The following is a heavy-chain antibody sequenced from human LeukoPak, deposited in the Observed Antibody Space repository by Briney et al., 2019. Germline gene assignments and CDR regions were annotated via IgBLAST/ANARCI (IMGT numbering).Heavy chain of an antibody. CDR3: ARDRYSSGWYGDFDC. Sequence: GGSLRLSCAASGFTFSNYDMNWVRQAPGKGLELVAVIWYDGSNKYYADSVKGRFTISRDNSKNTLYLQMNSLRAEDTAVYYCARDRYSSGWYGDFDCWGQGTLVTVSS. CDR2: IWYDGSNK. D-gene: IGHD6-19*01. J-gene: IGHJ4*02. V-gene: IGHV3-33*01. CDR1: GFTFSNYD.